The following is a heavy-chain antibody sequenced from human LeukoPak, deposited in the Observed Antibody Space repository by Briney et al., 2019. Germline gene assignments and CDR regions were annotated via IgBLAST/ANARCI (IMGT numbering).Heavy chain of an antibody. CDR1: GVSFSSHA. D-gene: IGHD1-26*01. V-gene: IGHV3-30-3*01. Sequence: GGSLRLSCAASGVSFSSHAMHWVRQAPGKGLEWVAVISYDGSNKQYADSVKGRFTISRDNSKNTLNLQMNGLTPEDTAVYYCARGGWELPPYYFDYWGQGTLVTVSS. J-gene: IGHJ4*02. CDR3: ARGGWELPPYYFDY. CDR2: ISYDGSNK.